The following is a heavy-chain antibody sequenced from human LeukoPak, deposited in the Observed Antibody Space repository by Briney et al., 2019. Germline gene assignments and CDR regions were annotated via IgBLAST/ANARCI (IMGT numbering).Heavy chain of an antibody. J-gene: IGHJ4*02. CDR1: GYTFTSYY. V-gene: IGHV1-46*01. CDR3: ARDQIEEMATSNFDY. D-gene: IGHD5-24*01. CDR2: INPSGGST. Sequence: ASVKVSCKASGYTFTSYYMHWVRQAPGQGLEWMGIINPSGGSTNYAQKFQGRVTMTRDMSTSTVYMELSSLRSEDTAVYYCARDQIEEMATSNFDYWGQGTLVTVSS.